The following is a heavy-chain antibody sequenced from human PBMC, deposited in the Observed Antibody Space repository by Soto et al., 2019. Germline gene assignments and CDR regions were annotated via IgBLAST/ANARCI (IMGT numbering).Heavy chain of an antibody. Sequence: ASVKVSCKASGYTFTIYYMHWVRQAPGQGLEWMGGIIPIFGTANYAQKFQGRVTITADESTSTAYMELSSLRSEDTAVYYCAREDCSGGSCYQNWFDPWGQGTLVTVSS. CDR3: AREDCSGGSCYQNWFDP. D-gene: IGHD2-15*01. J-gene: IGHJ5*02. CDR1: GYTFTIYY. CDR2: IIPIFGTA. V-gene: IGHV1-69*13.